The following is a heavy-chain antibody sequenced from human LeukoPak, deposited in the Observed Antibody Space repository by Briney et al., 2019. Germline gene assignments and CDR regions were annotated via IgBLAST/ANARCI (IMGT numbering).Heavy chain of an antibody. CDR3: ARSPPGNGGGDCYMPIDY. CDR2: INHSGST. J-gene: IGHJ4*02. CDR1: GGSFSGYY. Sequence: PSGTLSLTCAVYGGSFSGYYWSWIRQPPGKGLEWIGEINHSGSTNYNPSLKSRVTISVDTSKNQSSLKLSSVTAADTAVYYCARSPPGNGGGDCYMPIDYWGQGTLVTVSS. V-gene: IGHV4-34*01. D-gene: IGHD2-21*02.